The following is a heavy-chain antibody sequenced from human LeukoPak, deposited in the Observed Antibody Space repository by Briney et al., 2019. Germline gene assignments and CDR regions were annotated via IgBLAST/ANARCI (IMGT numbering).Heavy chain of an antibody. J-gene: IGHJ4*01. D-gene: IGHD3-10*01. Sequence: GRSLRLSCAASGFTFSSYGMHWVRQAPGKGLEWVSVILYDGSNKNYADSVKGRFTISRDNSKNTLYLQMNSLRAEDTAVYYCATELIRSGELLSGDYWGHGTLVTVSS. CDR3: ATELIRSGELLSGDY. V-gene: IGHV3-30*19. CDR1: GFTFSSYG. CDR2: ILYDGSNK.